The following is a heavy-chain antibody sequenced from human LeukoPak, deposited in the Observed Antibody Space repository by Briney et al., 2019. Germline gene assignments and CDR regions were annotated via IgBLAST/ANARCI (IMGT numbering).Heavy chain of an antibody. J-gene: IGHJ4*02. CDR3: AKAGDSSGWSYFDY. Sequence: GGSLRLSCAASGFSFNNYGMHWVRQAPGKGLEWVAVIRYDGNNKFYGDSGKGRFTISRGNSKNTLFLQMNSLTAEDTAMYYCAKAGDSSGWSYFDYWGQGTLVTVSS. CDR1: GFSFNNYG. CDR2: IRYDGNNK. V-gene: IGHV3-30*02. D-gene: IGHD6-19*01.